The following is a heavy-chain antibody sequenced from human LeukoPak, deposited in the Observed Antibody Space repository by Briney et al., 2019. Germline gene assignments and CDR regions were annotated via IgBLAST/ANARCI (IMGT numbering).Heavy chain of an antibody. CDR3: ARERYDILTGYYVHYYYYMDV. CDR2: ISSSSSTI. J-gene: IGHJ6*03. Sequence: SGGSLRLSCAASGFTFSDYVMIWVRQAPGKGLEWVSYISSSSSTIYYADSVKGRFTISRDNAKNSLYLQMNSLRAEDTAVYYCARERYDILTGYYVHYYYYMDVWGKGTTVTVSS. V-gene: IGHV3-48*01. CDR1: GFTFSDYV. D-gene: IGHD3-9*01.